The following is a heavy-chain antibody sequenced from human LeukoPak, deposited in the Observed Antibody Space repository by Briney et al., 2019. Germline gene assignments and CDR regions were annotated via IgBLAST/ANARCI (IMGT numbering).Heavy chain of an antibody. CDR1: GFTFSNAW. V-gene: IGHV3-15*01. J-gene: IGHJ4*02. CDR3: TTAYDYGGYFHDY. Sequence: GGSLRLSCAASGFTFSNAWMSWVRQAPGKGLEWVGRIKSKTDGGTTDYAAPVKGRFTISRDDSKNTLYLQMNSLKTEDTAVYYCTTAYDYGGYFHDYWGQGTLVTVSS. D-gene: IGHD4-17*01. CDR2: IKSKTDGGTT.